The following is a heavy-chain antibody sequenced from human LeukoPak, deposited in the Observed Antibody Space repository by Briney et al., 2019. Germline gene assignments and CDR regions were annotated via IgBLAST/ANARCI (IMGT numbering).Heavy chain of an antibody. CDR2: ISGSGGST. V-gene: IGHV3-23*01. J-gene: IGHJ6*03. D-gene: IGHD6-6*01. CDR3: ARDTPKYYYYYMDV. Sequence: PGGSLRLSCAASGFTFSSYAMSWVRQAPGKGLEWVSAISGSGGSTYYADSVKGRFTISRDNSKNSLYLQMNSLRAEDTAVYYCARDTPKYYYYYMDVWGKGTTVTVSS. CDR1: GFTFSSYA.